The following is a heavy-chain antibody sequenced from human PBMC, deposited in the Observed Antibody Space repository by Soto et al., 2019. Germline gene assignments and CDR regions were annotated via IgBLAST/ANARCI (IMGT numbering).Heavy chain of an antibody. CDR3: AKVPSSTSSSDY. D-gene: IGHD2-2*01. J-gene: IGHJ4*02. Sequence: PGGSLRLSCAASGFTFSSYGIHWVRQAPGKGLEWVAVISYDGRNKYYADSVKGRFTIYRDNSKNTLYLQMNSLRADDTAVYYCAKVPSSTSSSDYWGQGTLVTVSS. V-gene: IGHV3-30*18. CDR2: ISYDGRNK. CDR1: GFTFSSYG.